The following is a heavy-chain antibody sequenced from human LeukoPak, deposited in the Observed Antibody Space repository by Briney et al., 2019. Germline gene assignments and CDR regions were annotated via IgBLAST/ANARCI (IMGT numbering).Heavy chain of an antibody. V-gene: IGHV3-20*04. Sequence: PGGSLRLSCAVSGFTFDDYGMSWVRQAPGKGLVWVYGINWNGRSTGYADSVKGRFTISRDNAKNSLYLQMNSLRAEDTALYYCARDVGSSSSVGFDYWGQGTLVTVSS. CDR1: GFTFDDYG. D-gene: IGHD6-6*01. CDR2: INWNGRST. CDR3: ARDVGSSSSVGFDY. J-gene: IGHJ4*02.